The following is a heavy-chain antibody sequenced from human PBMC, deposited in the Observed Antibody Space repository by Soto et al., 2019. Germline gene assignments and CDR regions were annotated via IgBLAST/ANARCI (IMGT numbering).Heavy chain of an antibody. CDR1: GGSMSSGGYY. J-gene: IGHJ4*02. CDR3: ARDAPVSAPGGVIAPSAGSLDY. V-gene: IGHV4-31*03. Sequence: PSETLALTCTVSGGSMSSGGYYWSWIRQHPGKGLEWIGYIYYSGSTYYNPSLKSRVTISVDTSKNQFSLKLSSVTAADTAVYYCARDAPVSAPGGVIAPSAGSLDYWGQGTLVTVSS. D-gene: IGHD3-16*02. CDR2: IYYSGST.